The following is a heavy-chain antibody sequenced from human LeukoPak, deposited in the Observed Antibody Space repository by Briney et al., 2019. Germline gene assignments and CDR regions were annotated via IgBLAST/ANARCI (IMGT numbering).Heavy chain of an antibody. V-gene: IGHV4-4*07. Sequence: KPSETLSLTCAVYGGSFSGYHWSWIRQPAGKGLEWIGHINVNEGPKYNPSLTSRVTMSADTSRNQYSLKLSSVTAADTAIYYCARDGNSYGPDFDYWGQGTLVTVS. CDR3: ARDGNSYGPDFDY. CDR1: GGSFSGYH. J-gene: IGHJ4*02. CDR2: INVNEGP. D-gene: IGHD3-16*01.